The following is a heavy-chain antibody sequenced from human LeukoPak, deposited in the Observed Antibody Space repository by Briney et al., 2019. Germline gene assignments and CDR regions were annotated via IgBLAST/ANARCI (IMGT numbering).Heavy chain of an antibody. J-gene: IGHJ4*02. V-gene: IGHV4-34*01. CDR1: GGSFSDYY. CDR3: ARRSYYFDY. D-gene: IGHD1-26*01. CDR2: IYHSGGT. Sequence: SETLSLTCAVYGGSFSDYYWTWIRQPPGKGLEWIGEIYHSGGTNYNPSLKSRVTISVDKSKNQFSLKLSSVTAADTAVYYCARRSYYFDYWGQGTLVTVSS.